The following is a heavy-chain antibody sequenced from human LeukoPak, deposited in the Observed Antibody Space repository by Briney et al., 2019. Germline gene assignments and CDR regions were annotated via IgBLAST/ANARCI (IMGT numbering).Heavy chain of an antibody. CDR3: ARVDSSGRKIFDY. CDR1: GFTFSTYS. V-gene: IGHV3-48*01. J-gene: IGHJ4*02. D-gene: IGHD6-19*01. CDR2: IGGTHDTI. Sequence: HPGGSLRLSCAASGFTFSTYSMNWVRQAPGKGLEWISYIGGTHDTIIYADSVKGRFTISRDNAKNSLYLQMNSLRAEDTAVYYCARVDSSGRKIFDYWGQGTLVTVSS.